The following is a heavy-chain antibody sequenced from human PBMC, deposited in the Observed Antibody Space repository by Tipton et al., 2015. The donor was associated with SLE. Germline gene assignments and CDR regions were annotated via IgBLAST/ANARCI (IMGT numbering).Heavy chain of an antibody. J-gene: IGHJ4*02. Sequence: TLSLTCAVYGGAFSGYNWIWVRQSPGKGLEWIGEINHTGSTNYNPSLKSRVTISVDTSKNQFSLKLSSVTAADTAVYYCARSDFTSKANDFWGRGILVTVSS. CDR2: INHTGST. CDR3: ARSDFTSKANDF. V-gene: IGHV4-34*01. CDR1: GGAFSGYN. D-gene: IGHD3-3*01.